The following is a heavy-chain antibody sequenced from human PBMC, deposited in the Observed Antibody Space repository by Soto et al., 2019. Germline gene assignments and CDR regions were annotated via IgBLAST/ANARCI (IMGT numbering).Heavy chain of an antibody. D-gene: IGHD2-15*01. CDR2: ISSSGSTI. CDR1: GFTFSDYY. J-gene: IGHJ4*02. V-gene: IGHV3-11*01. CDR3: ARAGVVVVAATRLGTDTLGTYYFDY. Sequence: GGSLRLSCAASGFTFSDYYMSWIRQAPGKGLEWVSYISSSGSTIYYADSVKGRFTISRENAKNSLYLQMNSLRAEDTAVYDCARAGVVVVAATRLGTDTLGTYYFDYWGQGTLVTVSS.